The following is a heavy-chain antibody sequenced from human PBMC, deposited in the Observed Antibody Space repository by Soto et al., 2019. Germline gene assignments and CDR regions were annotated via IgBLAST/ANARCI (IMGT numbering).Heavy chain of an antibody. V-gene: IGHV3-23*01. D-gene: IGHD3-16*01. CDR3: VTGSSGTRGEDL. J-gene: IGHJ4*02. Sequence: GSLSLSCEASGISFINRAMTWVRRAPGKGLEWVSTVSETGTVTYYAYSVKGRFTISRDNSRNTLYLQLNNLRAEDTAVYYCVTGSSGTRGEDLWGPGALVTVSS. CDR2: VSETGTVT. CDR1: GISFINRA.